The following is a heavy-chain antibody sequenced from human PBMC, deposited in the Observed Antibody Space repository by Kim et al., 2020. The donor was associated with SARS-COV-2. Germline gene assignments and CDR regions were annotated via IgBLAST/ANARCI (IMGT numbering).Heavy chain of an antibody. J-gene: IGHJ5*02. Sequence: SVKVSCKASGGTFSSYAISWVRQAPGQGLEWMGRIIPILGIANYAQKFQGRVTITADKSTSTAYMELSSLRSEDTAVYYCAILTVTTGWFDPWGQGTLVTVSS. V-gene: IGHV1-69*04. CDR1: GGTFSSYA. D-gene: IGHD4-4*01. CDR2: IIPILGIA. CDR3: AILTVTTGWFDP.